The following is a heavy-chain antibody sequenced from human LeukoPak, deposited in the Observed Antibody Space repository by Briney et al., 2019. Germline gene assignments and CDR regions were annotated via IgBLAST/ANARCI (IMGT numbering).Heavy chain of an antibody. Sequence: ASVKVSCKASGYTFTGYYMHWVRPAPGQGLEWMGIINPSGGSTSYAQKFQGRVTMTRDMSTSTVYMELSSLRSEDTAVYYCARDLYGGTSATFDYWGQGTLVTVSS. CDR1: GYTFTGYY. D-gene: IGHD4-23*01. CDR3: ARDLYGGTSATFDY. CDR2: INPSGGST. J-gene: IGHJ4*02. V-gene: IGHV1-46*01.